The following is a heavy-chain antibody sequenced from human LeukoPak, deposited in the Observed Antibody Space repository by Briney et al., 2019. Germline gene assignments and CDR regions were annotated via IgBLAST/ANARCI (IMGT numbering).Heavy chain of an antibody. CDR2: INHSGST. CDR3: ARRYITEDY. J-gene: IGHJ4*02. V-gene: IGHV4-34*01. CDR1: GGSFSGYY. D-gene: IGHD1-20*01. Sequence: SETLSLTCAVYGGSFSGYYWSWIRQPPGKGLEWIGEINHSGSTNYNPSLKSRVTISVDTSKNQFPLKLSSVTAADTAVYYCARRYITEDYWGQGTLVTVSS.